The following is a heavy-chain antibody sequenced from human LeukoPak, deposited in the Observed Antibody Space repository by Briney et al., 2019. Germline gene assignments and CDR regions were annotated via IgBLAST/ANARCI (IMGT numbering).Heavy chain of an antibody. CDR2: INHSGST. Sequence: GSLRLSCAASGFTFSDYYMSWIRQAPGKGLEWIGEINHSGSTNYNPSLKSRVTVSVDTSRNQFSLKLSSVTAADTAVYYCARGSGSYYYYGMDVWGQGTTVTVSS. CDR3: ARGSGSYYYYGMDV. D-gene: IGHD3-10*01. CDR1: GFTFSDYY. V-gene: IGHV4-34*01. J-gene: IGHJ6*02.